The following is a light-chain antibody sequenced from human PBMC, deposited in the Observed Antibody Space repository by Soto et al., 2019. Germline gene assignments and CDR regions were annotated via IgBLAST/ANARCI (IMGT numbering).Light chain of an antibody. CDR1: GSDVGAYKY. CDR2: EVT. J-gene: IGLJ2*01. V-gene: IGLV2-11*01. CDR3: CSYAGSYTLV. Sequence: QSALTQPRSVSGSPGQSVTISCTGTGSDVGAYKYVSWYQQNPGKAPKLIIYEVTERPSGVPDRFSGSKSGNMASLTISGLQAEDEADYYCCSYAGSYTLVFGGGTQLTVL.